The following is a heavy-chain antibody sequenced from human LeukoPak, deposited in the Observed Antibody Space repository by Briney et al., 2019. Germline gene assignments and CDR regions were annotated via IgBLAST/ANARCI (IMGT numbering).Heavy chain of an antibody. CDR1: GISFSGNW. CDR2: IKYDGSAK. J-gene: IGHJ4*02. V-gene: IGHV3-7*01. Sequence: GGSLRLSCAASGISFSGNWMGWVRQAPGEGLEWVASIKYDGSAKYNADSVKGRFTISRDNAKNSLYLEMNSLTADDTAVYYCAFSNAFKVWGQGSLVTVSS. CDR3: AFSNAFKV. D-gene: IGHD2-8*01.